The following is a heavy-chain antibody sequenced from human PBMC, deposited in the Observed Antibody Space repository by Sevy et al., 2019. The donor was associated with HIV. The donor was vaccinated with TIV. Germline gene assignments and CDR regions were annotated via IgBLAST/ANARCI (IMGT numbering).Heavy chain of an antibody. CDR3: PKHTSFMLDS. Sequence: ASVKVSCKTSGFAFTGHHLHWVRQAPGHGLEWMGWINSKSGGTNYAQNFQGRVILTSDTSLSTAYMELTSLRPDDTAISYCPKHTSFMLDSWGQGTLVTVSS. J-gene: IGHJ5*01. CDR2: INSKSGGT. CDR1: GFAFTGHH. V-gene: IGHV1-2*02.